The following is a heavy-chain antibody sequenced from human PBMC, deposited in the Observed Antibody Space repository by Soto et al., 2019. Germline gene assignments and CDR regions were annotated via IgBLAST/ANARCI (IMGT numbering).Heavy chain of an antibody. J-gene: IGHJ6*03. Sequence: EVQLLEWGGALVQPGGSLRLSCGASGFTFNNYAMIWVRQAPGKGLEWVSIISDRGVTTSYADSVKGRFTISRDNTNNTLHLQMRSLRVEDTAIYYCARRPRYGDTGGNFYYYYMDVWGRGTSVTVSS. CDR1: GFTFNNYA. D-gene: IGHD4-17*01. V-gene: IGHV3-23*01. CDR3: ARRPRYGDTGGNFYYYYMDV. CDR2: ISDRGVTT.